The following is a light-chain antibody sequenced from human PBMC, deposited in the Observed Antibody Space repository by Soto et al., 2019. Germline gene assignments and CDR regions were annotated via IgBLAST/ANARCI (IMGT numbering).Light chain of an antibody. V-gene: IGKV1-39*01. CDR2: AAS. Sequence: DIQMTQSPSSLSASVGDRVTITCRASQSISSYLNWYQQKPGKAPKLLIYAASSLQSGVPSRFSGSRSATDFTVTISSLQPEDFATYYCQQSYSTPPWTFGQGTKVEIK. J-gene: IGKJ1*01. CDR3: QQSYSTPPWT. CDR1: QSISSY.